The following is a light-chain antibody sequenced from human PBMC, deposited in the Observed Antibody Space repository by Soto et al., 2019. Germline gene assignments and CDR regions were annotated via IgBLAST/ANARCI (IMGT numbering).Light chain of an antibody. J-gene: IGKJ1*01. CDR2: HAY. Sequence: DIQMTLSPSTLSAAVGDRVTITCWASQSISSWLDWYQQKPGKASKLLIYHAYSLESGVPSRFSGSESGTEFTLTINSLQPDDFATYYCQQYNSYPWTFGQGTKV. CDR1: QSISSW. CDR3: QQYNSYPWT. V-gene: IGKV1-5*01.